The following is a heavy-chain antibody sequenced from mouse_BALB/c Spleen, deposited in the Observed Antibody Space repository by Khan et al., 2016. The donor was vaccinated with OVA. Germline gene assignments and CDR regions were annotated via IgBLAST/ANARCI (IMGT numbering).Heavy chain of an antibody. V-gene: IGHV2-6-1*01. Sequence: QVQLQQSGPGLVAPSQSLSITCTISGFSLTNYGVHWVRQPPGKGLEWLVVIWHDGSTTYNSALKSRLTISKDNSKSQVFLKMNRLQTDDTAMYFCARQPYYHYNVMDYWGQGTSVTVSS. CDR3: ARQPYYHYNVMDY. J-gene: IGHJ4*01. CDR1: GFSLTNYG. CDR2: IWHDGST. D-gene: IGHD2-10*01.